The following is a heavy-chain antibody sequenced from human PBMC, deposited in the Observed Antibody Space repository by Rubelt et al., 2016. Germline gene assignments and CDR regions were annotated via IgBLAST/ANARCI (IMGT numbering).Heavy chain of an antibody. J-gene: IGHJ5*02. Sequence: QVQLVQSGAEVKKPGSSVKVSCKASGGTFSSYAISWVRQAPGQGLEWMGGIIPIFGTANYPRKFQGGVTITADESTSTAYMELSSLRSEDTAVYYCAREQQLVGGWFDPWGQGTLVTVSS. V-gene: IGHV1-69*01. D-gene: IGHD6-13*01. CDR3: AREQQLVGGWFDP. CDR2: IIPIFGTA. CDR1: GGTFSSYA.